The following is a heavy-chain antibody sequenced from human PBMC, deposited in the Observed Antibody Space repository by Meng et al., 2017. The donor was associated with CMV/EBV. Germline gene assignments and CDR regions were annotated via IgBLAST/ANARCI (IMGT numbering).Heavy chain of an antibody. CDR2: IRQDGSEA. CDR3: VRESSTFSWSEHLQH. CDR1: GFSFSRYW. D-gene: IGHD2-2*01. J-gene: IGHJ1*01. Sequence: GGSLRLSCAASGFSFSRYWMTWVRQAPGEGLEWVANIRQDGSEAYYVDSVKGRFTIFRDNTKNSLFLQMDSLSAEDTAIYYCVRESSTFSWSEHLQHWGQGTLVTVSS. V-gene: IGHV3-7*01.